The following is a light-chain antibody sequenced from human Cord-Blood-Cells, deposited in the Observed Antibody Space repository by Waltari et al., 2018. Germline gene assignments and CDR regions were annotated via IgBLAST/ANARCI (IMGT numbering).Light chain of an antibody. CDR3: EQSYSTPFT. J-gene: IGKJ3*01. CDR1: QSISRY. V-gene: IGKV1-39*01. Sequence: DIQMTQSPSSLSASVGDRVTITCRASQSISRYLHWYQQKPGKDPKPRIYAASSLQRGVPSRFSGSASETDFTLTISSLQPGDFPTYYLEQSYSTPFTVGPVTKVDI. CDR2: AAS.